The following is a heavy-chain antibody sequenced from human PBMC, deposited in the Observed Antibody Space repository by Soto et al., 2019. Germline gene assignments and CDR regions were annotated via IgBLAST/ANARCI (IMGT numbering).Heavy chain of an antibody. CDR1: GGSFSGYY. CDR3: ARAGSYGDYGINWFDP. J-gene: IGHJ5*02. Sequence: SETLSLTCAVYGGSFSGYYWSWIRQPPGKGLEWIGEINHSGSTNYNPSLKSRVTISVDTSKNQFSLKLSSVTAADTAVYYCARAGSYGDYGINWFDPWGQGTLVTVSS. V-gene: IGHV4-34*01. D-gene: IGHD4-17*01. CDR2: INHSGST.